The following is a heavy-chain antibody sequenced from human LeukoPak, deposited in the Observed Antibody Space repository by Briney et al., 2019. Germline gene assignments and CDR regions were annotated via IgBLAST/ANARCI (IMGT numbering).Heavy chain of an antibody. CDR1: GFTFSSYD. CDR3: ARDLVVTSAY. J-gene: IGHJ4*02. V-gene: IGHV3-74*01. Sequence: PGGSLRLSCAASGFTFSSYDMHWVRQAPGKGLVWVSRINGDGSSTTYADSVKGRFTISRDNAKNTLYLQMNGLRAEDTAVYYCARDLVVTSAYWGQGTLVTVSS. D-gene: IGHD2-2*01. CDR2: INGDGSST.